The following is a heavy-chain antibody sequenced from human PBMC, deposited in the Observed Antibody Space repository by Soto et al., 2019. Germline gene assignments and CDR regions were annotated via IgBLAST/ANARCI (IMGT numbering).Heavy chain of an antibody. J-gene: IGHJ4*02. CDR2: IYYSGST. D-gene: IGHD3-22*01. CDR1: GGSISSYY. V-gene: IGHV4-59*01. CDR3: ARVSAVYDSSGLGMTAY. Sequence: SETLSLTCTVSGGSISSYYWSWIRQPPGKGLEWIGYIYYSGSTNYNPSLKSRVTISVDTSKNQFSLKLSSVTAADTAVYYCARVSAVYDSSGLGMTAYWGQGTLVTVSS.